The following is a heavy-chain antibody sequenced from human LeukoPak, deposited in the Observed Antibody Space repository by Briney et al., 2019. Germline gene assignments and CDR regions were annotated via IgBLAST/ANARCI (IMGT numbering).Heavy chain of an antibody. J-gene: IGHJ4*02. Sequence: PGGSLRLSCAASGFIFDDYAMHWVRQAPGKGLEWVSGISWNSGSIGYADSVKGRFTISRDNAKNSLYLQMNSLRTEDTALYYCAKEKGYGVTSHFDYWGQGTLVTVPS. CDR1: GFIFDDYA. CDR2: ISWNSGSI. CDR3: AKEKGYGVTSHFDY. V-gene: IGHV3-9*01. D-gene: IGHD2-15*01.